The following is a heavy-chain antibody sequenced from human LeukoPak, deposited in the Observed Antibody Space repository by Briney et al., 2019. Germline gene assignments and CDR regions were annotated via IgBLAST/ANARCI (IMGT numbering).Heavy chain of an antibody. J-gene: IGHJ4*02. V-gene: IGHV3-23*01. Sequence: GGSLRLSCAASGFTFSSYVMTWVRQAPGKGLEWVSAISGSGGSTYNADSVKGRFTLSRDNSKNTLYLQMNSLRAEDTAVYYCGGSGSYYRLDYWGQGTLVTVSS. D-gene: IGHD3-10*01. CDR2: ISGSGGST. CDR1: GFTFSSYV. CDR3: GGSGSYYRLDY.